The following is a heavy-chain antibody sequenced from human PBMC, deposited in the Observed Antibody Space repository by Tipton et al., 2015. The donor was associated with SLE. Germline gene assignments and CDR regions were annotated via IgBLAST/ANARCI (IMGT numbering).Heavy chain of an antibody. D-gene: IGHD6-19*01. CDR3: CTRGVQWLGVFDY. Sequence: TLSLTCTVSGGSISSNSYYWGWIRQPPGKGLEWIGSIYYSGNTYYNPSLKSRVTISVDTSKNQFSLKLSSVTAADTAVYYCCTRGVQWLGVFDYWGQGTLVTVSS. J-gene: IGHJ4*02. V-gene: IGHV4-39*01. CDR2: IYYSGNT. CDR1: GGSISSNSYY.